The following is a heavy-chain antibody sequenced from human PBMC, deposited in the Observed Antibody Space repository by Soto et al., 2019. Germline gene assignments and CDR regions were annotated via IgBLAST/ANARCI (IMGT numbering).Heavy chain of an antibody. J-gene: IGHJ6*02. Sequence: QITLKESGPTLVKPTQTLTLTCTFSGFSLSTSRVGVGWIRQPPGKALEWLALIYWDDDKRYSPSLKSRLTITTDTSKNQVVLTMTNMDPVDTATYYCARTPGSYYYYGMDFWGQGTTVTVSS. CDR1: GFSLSTSRVG. V-gene: IGHV2-5*02. CDR3: ARTPGSYYYYGMDF. CDR2: IYWDDDK. D-gene: IGHD1-1*01.